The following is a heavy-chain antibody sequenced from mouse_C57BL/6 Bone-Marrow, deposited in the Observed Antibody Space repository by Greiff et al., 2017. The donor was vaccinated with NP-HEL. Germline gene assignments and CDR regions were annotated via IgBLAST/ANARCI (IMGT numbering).Heavy chain of an antibody. D-gene: IGHD3-2*02. CDR1: GYTFTSYW. CDR3: ARDSSGRLYYAMDY. Sequence: VQLQQPGAELVKPGASVKLSCKASGYTFTSYWMHWVKQRPGRGLEWIGRIDPNSGGTKSNEKFKSKATLTVDKPSSTAYMQLSSLTSEDSAVYYGARDSSGRLYYAMDYWGQGTSVTVSS. J-gene: IGHJ4*01. CDR2: IDPNSGGT. V-gene: IGHV1-72*01.